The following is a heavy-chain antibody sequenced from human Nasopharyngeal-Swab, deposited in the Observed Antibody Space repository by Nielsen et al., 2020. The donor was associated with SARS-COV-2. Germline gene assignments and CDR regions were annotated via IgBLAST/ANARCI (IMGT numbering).Heavy chain of an antibody. D-gene: IGHD1-26*01. V-gene: IGHV3-49*04. CDR3: VRGLLAFDL. CDR1: GFPLSSYA. CDR2: IATKTYGETS. Sequence: GGSLRLSCTASGFPLSSYALTWVRQSPRRGLQWLGFIATKTYGETSKYAASVRGRFSISRDDSRNLAYLQMDRLEVDDSAVYHCVRGLLAFDLWGRGIGVTVSS. J-gene: IGHJ3*01.